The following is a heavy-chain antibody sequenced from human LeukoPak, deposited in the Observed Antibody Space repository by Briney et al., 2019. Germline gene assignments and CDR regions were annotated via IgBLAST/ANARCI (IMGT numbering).Heavy chain of an antibody. D-gene: IGHD6-13*01. CDR1: GFTFSSYA. J-gene: IGHJ6*02. CDR3: AKGASSSSLRYYYYGMDV. CDR2: ISGSGGST. Sequence: GGSLRLSCAASGFTFSSYAMSWVRQAPGKGLEWVSAISGSGGSTYYADSVKGRFTISRDNSKNTPYLQMNSLRAEDTAVYYCAKGASSSSLRYYYYGMDVWGQGTTVTVSS. V-gene: IGHV3-23*01.